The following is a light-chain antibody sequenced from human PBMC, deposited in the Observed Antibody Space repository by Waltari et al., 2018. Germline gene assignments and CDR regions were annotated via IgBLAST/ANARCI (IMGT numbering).Light chain of an antibody. CDR1: NANY. Sequence: QSALPQPHSVSGSPGQSITISCNRTNANYFSWYQQHPCKGPKLLIYAVNKRPSGVPDRFSGSKSGNTASLTISVLRTDDEAYYYCSTYRVNYVFGSGTAVTVL. CDR2: AVN. CDR3: STYRVNYV. V-gene: IGLV2-11*01. J-gene: IGLJ1*01.